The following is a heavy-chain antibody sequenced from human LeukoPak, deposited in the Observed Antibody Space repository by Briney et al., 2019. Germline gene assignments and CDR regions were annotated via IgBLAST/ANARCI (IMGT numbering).Heavy chain of an antibody. Sequence: GGSLSLSCAASGFTFSDYYMTWIRQAPGKGLEWVSYISSSGSTIYYTDSVKGRFTISRDNAKNSLYLQMNSLRAEDTAVYYCAREGEYDSSGYYLIDYWGQGTLVTVSS. CDR2: ISSSGSTI. J-gene: IGHJ4*02. CDR3: AREGEYDSSGYYLIDY. V-gene: IGHV3-11*04. D-gene: IGHD3-22*01. CDR1: GFTFSDYY.